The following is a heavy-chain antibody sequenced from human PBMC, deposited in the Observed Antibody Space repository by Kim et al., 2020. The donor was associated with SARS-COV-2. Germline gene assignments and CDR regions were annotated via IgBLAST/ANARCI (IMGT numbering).Heavy chain of an antibody. Sequence: GGSLRLSCAASGFTFSSYDMHWVRQATGKGLEWVSAIGTAGDTYYPVSVKGRFTISRENAKNSLYLQMNSLRAGDTAVYYCARGRWYYDVWSGYKGGEYCFDPWGQGTLVTVSS. CDR2: IGTAGDT. CDR1: GFTFSSYD. D-gene: IGHD3-3*01. CDR3: ARGRWYYDVWSGYKGGEYCFDP. J-gene: IGHJ5*02. V-gene: IGHV3-13*01.